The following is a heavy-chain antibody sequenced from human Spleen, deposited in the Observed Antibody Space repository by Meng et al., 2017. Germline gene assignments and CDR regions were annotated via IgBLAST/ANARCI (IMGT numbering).Heavy chain of an antibody. J-gene: IGHJ1*01. D-gene: IGHD3-22*01. CDR2: INTNTGDP. CDR1: GYTFTTYG. CDR3: ARKASGYYFSEH. Sequence: QVQLVQSGSELRTPGASVEVSCKASGYTFTTYGMSWVRQAPGQGLEWMGWINTNTGDPTYDQGFTGRFVFSLDISVSTAYLQINRLKDEDTAVYYCARKASGYYFSEHWGQGTLVTVSS. V-gene: IGHV7-4-1*02.